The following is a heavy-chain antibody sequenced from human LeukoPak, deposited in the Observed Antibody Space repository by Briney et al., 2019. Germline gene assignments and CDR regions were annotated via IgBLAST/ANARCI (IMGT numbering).Heavy chain of an antibody. Sequence: PGRSLRLSCAASGFTFDDYAMHWVRQAPGKGLEWVSGISWNSGNIDYADSVKGRFTISRDNAKNSLYLQMNSLRAEDTALYYCVKGRRDGYNFDAFDIWGHGTMVTVSS. CDR1: GFTFDDYA. J-gene: IGHJ3*02. CDR2: ISWNSGNI. V-gene: IGHV3-9*01. CDR3: VKGRRDGYNFDAFDI. D-gene: IGHD5-24*01.